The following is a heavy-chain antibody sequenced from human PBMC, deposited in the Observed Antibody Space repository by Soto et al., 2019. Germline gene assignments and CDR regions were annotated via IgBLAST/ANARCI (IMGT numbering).Heavy chain of an antibody. CDR2: ISYDGRNK. J-gene: IGHJ4*02. V-gene: IGHV3-30-3*01. CDR1: GFTFSSYA. Sequence: QVQLVESGGGVVQPGRSLRLSCAASGFTFSSYAMNWVRQAPGKGLEWVAVISYDGRNKYYADSVKGRFTISRDNSKNTLYLQMNSLRAEDPAVYYGVTKGFDYWGQGTLVTVSS. CDR3: VTKGFDY.